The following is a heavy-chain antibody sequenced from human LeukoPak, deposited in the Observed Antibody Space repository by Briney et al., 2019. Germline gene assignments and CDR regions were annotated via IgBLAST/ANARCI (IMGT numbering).Heavy chain of an antibody. D-gene: IGHD3-10*01. CDR2: IKKDGGDK. Sequence: GGPLRLSCVASGFNFSNYWMSWVRQAPGKGLEWVANIKKDGGDKYYADSVKGRFTISRDNTKNSLYLQVNSLRVEDTAIYYCARGLWYYWGQGTLVTVSS. CDR1: GFNFSNYW. J-gene: IGHJ4*02. V-gene: IGHV3-7*01. CDR3: ARGLWYY.